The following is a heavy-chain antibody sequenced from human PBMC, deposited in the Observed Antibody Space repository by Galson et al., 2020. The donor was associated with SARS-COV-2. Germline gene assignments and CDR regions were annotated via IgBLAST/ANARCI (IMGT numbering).Heavy chain of an antibody. D-gene: IGHD5-18*01. CDR2: IYYSGTT. CDR1: GGSVSSGGYY. V-gene: IGHV4-61*08. J-gene: IGHJ6*02. CDR3: AREVFEDTAMVTHYYYYGMDV. Sequence: SETLSLTCTVSGGSVSSGGYYWSWIRPPPGQGLEWIGYIYYSGTTNYNPSLKSRVTISVDTSKDQFSLKLSSVTAADTAVYYCAREVFEDTAMVTHYYYYGMDVWGQGTTVTVSS.